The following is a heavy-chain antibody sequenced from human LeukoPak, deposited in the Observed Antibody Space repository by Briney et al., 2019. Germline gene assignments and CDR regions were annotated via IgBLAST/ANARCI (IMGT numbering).Heavy chain of an antibody. J-gene: IGHJ4*02. D-gene: IGHD6-13*01. V-gene: IGHV3-30-3*01. CDR2: ISYDGSNE. CDR3: ARGPSKGYSSSWYLGH. Sequence: PGGSLRLSCAASGFIFSSYDMHWVRQAPGKGLEWVAVISYDGSNEYYADSVKGRFTISGDNSKNTLYMEVNSLRAEDTAVYSCARGPSKGYSSSWYLGHWGQGTLVTVSS. CDR1: GFIFSSYD.